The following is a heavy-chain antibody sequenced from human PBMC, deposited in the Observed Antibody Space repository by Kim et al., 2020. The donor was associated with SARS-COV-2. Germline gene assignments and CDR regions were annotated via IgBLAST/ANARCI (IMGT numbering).Heavy chain of an antibody. CDR3: ARDARRPVTNYYYGLDV. CDR2: IIPMLRTA. CDR1: GGSFSNYA. J-gene: IGHJ6*02. Sequence: SVKVSCKTSGGSFSNYAISWVRQAPGQGLEWMGGIIPMLRTANYLQKLQGRVTITADESTSTAYMELTSLRSEDTAVYYCARDARRPVTNYYYGLDVWGQGTTVIVSS. V-gene: IGHV1-69*13. D-gene: IGHD4-17*01.